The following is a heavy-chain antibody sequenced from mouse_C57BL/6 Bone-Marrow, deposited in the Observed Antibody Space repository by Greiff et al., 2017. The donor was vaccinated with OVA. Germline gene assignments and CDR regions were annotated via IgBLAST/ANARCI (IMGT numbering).Heavy chain of an antibody. CDR3: APSYGSSPYWYFDV. CDR1: GYTFTSYW. CDR2: INPNNGGT. V-gene: IGHV1-53*01. D-gene: IGHD1-1*01. J-gene: IGHJ1*03. Sequence: QVQLQQPGAELVKPGASVKVSCKASGYTFTSYWMHWVKQRPGQGLEWIGYINPNNGGTSYNQKFKGKATLTVNKSSSTAYMELRSLTSEDSAVYYCAPSYGSSPYWYFDVWGTGTTVTVSS.